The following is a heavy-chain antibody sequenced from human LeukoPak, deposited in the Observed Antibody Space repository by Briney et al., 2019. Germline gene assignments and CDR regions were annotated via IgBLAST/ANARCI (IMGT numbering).Heavy chain of an antibody. J-gene: IGHJ4*02. V-gene: IGHV3-53*01. CDR2: IYTGETT. Sequence: GGSLRLSCAASGFTVSSNYMSWVRQAPGKGLEWVSIIYTGETTHYADSVKGRFTISRDNSKNTLFLQMNSLRAEDTAVYYCAKDRAQQLVLDFWGQGTLVTVSS. D-gene: IGHD6-13*01. CDR3: AKDRAQQLVLDF. CDR1: GFTVSSNY.